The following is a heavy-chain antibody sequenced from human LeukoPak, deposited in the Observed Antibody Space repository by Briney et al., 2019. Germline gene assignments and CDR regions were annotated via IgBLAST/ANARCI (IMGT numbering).Heavy chain of an antibody. CDR3: ARDGGSSWYFDY. CDR1: GFTFATSA. V-gene: IGHV1-58*02. CDR2: IVVGNGNT. D-gene: IGHD6-13*01. J-gene: IGHJ4*02. Sequence: SVKVSCKASGFTFATSAMHWVRQARGQRLEWIGWIVVGNGNTNYAQKFQGRVTMTRDTSISTAYMELSRLRSDDTAVYYCARDGGSSWYFDYWGQGTLVTVSS.